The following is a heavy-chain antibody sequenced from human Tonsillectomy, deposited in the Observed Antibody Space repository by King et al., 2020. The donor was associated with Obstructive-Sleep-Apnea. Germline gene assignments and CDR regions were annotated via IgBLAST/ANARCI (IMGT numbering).Heavy chain of an antibody. V-gene: IGHV3-48*04. CDR1: GFTFSTYS. CDR2: ISSSSGTI. CDR3: AALGAIVNRDAFDI. J-gene: IGHJ3*02. D-gene: IGHD1-26*01. Sequence: QLVQSGGGLVRSGGSLRLSCAASGFTFSTYSVNWVRQAPGKGLEWISYISSSSGTIYYADSVKGRFTISRDNAKNSLYLQMNRLRAEDTAVYYCAALGAIVNRDAFDIWGQGTVVTVSS.